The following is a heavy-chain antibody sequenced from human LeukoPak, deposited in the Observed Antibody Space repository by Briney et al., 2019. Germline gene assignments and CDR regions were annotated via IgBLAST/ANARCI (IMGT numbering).Heavy chain of an antibody. CDR2: VFYTGDT. CDR3: ARHPFATPFDH. Sequence: SETLSLTCAVSGASISSFYWSWIRQPPGKGLEWIGYVFYTGDTNYNPALKSRVTVSLDTFKSQVSLSLTSVTAADTAVYYCARHPFATPFDHWGRGTLVTVSS. J-gene: IGHJ4*02. CDR1: GASISSFY. V-gene: IGHV4-59*08.